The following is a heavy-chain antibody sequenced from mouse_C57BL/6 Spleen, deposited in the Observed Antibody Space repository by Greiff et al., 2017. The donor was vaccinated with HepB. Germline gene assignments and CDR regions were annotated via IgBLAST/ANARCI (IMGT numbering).Heavy chain of an antibody. D-gene: IGHD3-2*02. CDR1: GYAFSSSW. CDR3: ARQLRLRSGAMDY. CDR2: IYPGDGDT. Sequence: VQRVESGPELVKPGASVKISCKASGYAFSSSWMNWVKQRPGKGLEWIGRIYPGDGDTNYNGKFKGKATLTADKSSSTAYMQLSSLTSEDSAVYFCARQLRLRSGAMDYWGQGTSVTVSS. J-gene: IGHJ4*01. V-gene: IGHV1-82*01.